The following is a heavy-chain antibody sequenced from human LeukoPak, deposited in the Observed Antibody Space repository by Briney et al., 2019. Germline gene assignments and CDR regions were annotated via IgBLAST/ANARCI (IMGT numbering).Heavy chain of an antibody. J-gene: IGHJ3*02. Sequence: SETLSLTCTVSGGSISSGGYYWSWIRQHPGKGLEWIGYIYYSGSTYYNPSLKSRVTISVDRSKNQFSLKLSSVTAADTAVYYCARVGPGFRFGINAFDIWGQGTMVTVSS. CDR3: ARVGPGFRFGINAFDI. CDR2: IYYSGST. CDR1: GGSISSGGYY. D-gene: IGHD3-10*01. V-gene: IGHV4-31*03.